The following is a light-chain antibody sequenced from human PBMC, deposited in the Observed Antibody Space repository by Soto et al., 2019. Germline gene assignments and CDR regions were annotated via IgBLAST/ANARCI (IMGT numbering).Light chain of an antibody. J-gene: IGKJ1*01. CDR3: QQYNSYSRT. V-gene: IGKV1-39*01. CDR2: AAS. Sequence: DIQMTQSPSSLSASVGDRFTITCRASQSISSYLNWYQQKPGKAPKLLIYAASSLQSGVPSRFSGSGSGTDFTLTISSLQPDDFATYYCQQYNSYSRTFGQGTKVDI. CDR1: QSISSY.